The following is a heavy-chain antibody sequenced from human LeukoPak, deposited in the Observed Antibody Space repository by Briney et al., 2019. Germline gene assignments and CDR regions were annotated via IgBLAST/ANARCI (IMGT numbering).Heavy chain of an antibody. CDR2: ISSTGITK. J-gene: IGHJ3*02. CDR3: ARDLVSGAYTFDT. D-gene: IGHD3-16*01. Sequence: QPGGSLRLSCAASGFTFSNFGLNLVRQAPGKGLQWVSFISSTGITKYYADSVRDRFTISRDNTRNSLYLQMSSLRAEDTAVYYCARDLVSGAYTFDTWGQGTVVTVSS. CDR1: GFTFSNFG. V-gene: IGHV3-48*03.